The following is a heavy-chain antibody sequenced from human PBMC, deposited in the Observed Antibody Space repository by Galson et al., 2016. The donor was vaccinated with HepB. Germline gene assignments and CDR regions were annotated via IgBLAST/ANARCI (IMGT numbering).Heavy chain of an antibody. D-gene: IGHD1-1*01. Sequence: SVKVSCKASGYTFTTHFLHWVRQGPGKGLEWMGWINPKRGDPSYAHKFKAMVTMTLDASITTAYLEVSGLTSDDPAVCYRARWPTLPHCDENNFYGGVWFDPWGQGTLVTVSS. CDR2: INPKRGDP. J-gene: IGHJ5*02. V-gene: IGHV1-2*02. CDR1: GYTFTTHF. CDR3: ARWPTLPHCDENNFYGGVWFDP.